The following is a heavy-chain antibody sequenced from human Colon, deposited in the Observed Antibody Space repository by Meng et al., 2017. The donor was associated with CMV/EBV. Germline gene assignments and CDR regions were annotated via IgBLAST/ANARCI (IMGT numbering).Heavy chain of an antibody. D-gene: IGHD1/OR15-1a*01. V-gene: IGHV4-59*01. CDR3: AGLYGTYFSSWFDP. Sequence: ESLRLSCTVSGGSISNYYWNWIRQTPGEGLEWIGYTYHSGSTNYNPSFKSRATMSVDTSKNQISLKRNSVTAADTAVYYCAGLYGTYFSSWFDPWGQGTLVTVSS. J-gene: IGHJ5*02. CDR1: GGSISNYY. CDR2: TYHSGST.